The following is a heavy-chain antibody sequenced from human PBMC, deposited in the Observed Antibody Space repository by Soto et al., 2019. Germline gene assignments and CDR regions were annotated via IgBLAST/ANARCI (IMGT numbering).Heavy chain of an antibody. Sequence: ASVKVSCKASGYTFTGYYMHWVRQAPGQGLEWMGWINPNSGGTNYAQKFQGWVTMTRDTSISTAYMELSRLRSDDTAVYYCATHCTNGVCRDYYGMDVWGQGTTVTVSS. CDR3: ATHCTNGVCRDYYGMDV. D-gene: IGHD2-8*01. V-gene: IGHV1-2*04. J-gene: IGHJ6*02. CDR2: INPNSGGT. CDR1: GYTFTGYY.